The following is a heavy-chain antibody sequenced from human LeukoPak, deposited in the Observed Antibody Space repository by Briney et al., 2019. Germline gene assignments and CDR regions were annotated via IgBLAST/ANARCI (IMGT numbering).Heavy chain of an antibody. CDR2: IKQDGSEK. Sequence: GGSLRLSCAASGCTFSSYWMSWVRQAPGKGLEWVANIKQDGSEKYYVDSVKGRFTISRDNAKNSLYLQMNSLRAEDTAVYYCGTTVTTGRRYWGQGTLVTVSS. CDR1: GCTFSSYW. CDR3: GTTVTTGRRY. V-gene: IGHV3-7*01. J-gene: IGHJ4*02. D-gene: IGHD4-17*01.